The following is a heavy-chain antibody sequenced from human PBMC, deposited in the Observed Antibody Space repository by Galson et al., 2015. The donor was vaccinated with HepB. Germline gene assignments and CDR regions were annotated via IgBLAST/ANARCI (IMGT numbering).Heavy chain of an antibody. J-gene: IGHJ4*02. CDR2: ISYDGSNK. Sequence: SLRLSCAASGFTFSSYAMHWVRQAPGKGLEWEAVISYDGSNKYYADSVEGRFTISRDNSKNTLYLQMNSLRAEDTAVYYCARGGSFAFWGQGTLVTVSS. CDR1: GFTFSSYA. D-gene: IGHD3-16*01. V-gene: IGHV3-30*04. CDR3: ARGGSFAF.